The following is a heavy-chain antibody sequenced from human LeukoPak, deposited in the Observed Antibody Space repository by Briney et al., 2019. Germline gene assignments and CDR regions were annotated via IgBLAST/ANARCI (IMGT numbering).Heavy chain of an antibody. Sequence: RTGGSLRLSCAASGFTFSSYWMSWVRQAPGKGLEWVANIKQDGSEKYYVDSVKGRFTISRDNAKNSLYLQMNSLRAEDTAVYYCARDYPTPRYSSSWYYDAFDIWGQGTMVTVSS. CDR3: ARDYPTPRYSSSWYYDAFDI. CDR2: IKQDGSEK. V-gene: IGHV3-7*01. D-gene: IGHD6-13*01. CDR1: GFTFSSYW. J-gene: IGHJ3*02.